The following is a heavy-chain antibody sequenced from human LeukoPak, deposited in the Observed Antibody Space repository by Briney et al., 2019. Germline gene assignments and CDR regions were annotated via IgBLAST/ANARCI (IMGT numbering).Heavy chain of an antibody. CDR1: GGSISSYY. Sequence: PETLSLTCTVSGGSISSYYWSWIRQPPGKGLEWIGYIYYSGSTNYNPSLKSRVTISVDTSKNQFSLKLSSVTAADTAVYYCARHYYSSGSYYSHGMDVWGQGTTVTVSS. CDR2: IYYSGST. D-gene: IGHD3-10*01. CDR3: ARHYYSSGSYYSHGMDV. J-gene: IGHJ6*02. V-gene: IGHV4-59*08.